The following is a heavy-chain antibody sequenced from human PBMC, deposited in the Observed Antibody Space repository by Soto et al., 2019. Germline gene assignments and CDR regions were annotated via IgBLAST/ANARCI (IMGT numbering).Heavy chain of an antibody. J-gene: IGHJ4*02. CDR2: ISAYNGNT. CDR3: ARAAIFGVVYDSAFDY. D-gene: IGHD3-3*01. V-gene: IGHV1-18*01. CDR1: GYTFTSYG. Sequence: ASVKVSCKASGYTFTSYGISWVRQAPGQGLEWMGWISAYNGNTNYAQKLQGRVTMTTDTSTSTAYMELRSLRSDDTAVYYCARAAIFGVVYDSAFDYWGQGTLVTVSS.